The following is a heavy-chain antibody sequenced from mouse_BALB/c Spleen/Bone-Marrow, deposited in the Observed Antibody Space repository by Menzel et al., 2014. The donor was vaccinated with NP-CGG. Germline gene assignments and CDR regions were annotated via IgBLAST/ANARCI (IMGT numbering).Heavy chain of an antibody. Sequence: EVKVVESGGGLVQPGGSRKLSCAASGFTFSSFGMHWVRQAPEKGLGWVAYISSGSSTIYYADTVMGRFTISRDNPKNTLFLQMTSLRSEDTAMYYCARSGSSSGYFDYWGQGTTLTVSS. CDR3: ARSGSSSGYFDY. V-gene: IGHV5-17*02. J-gene: IGHJ2*01. CDR1: GFTFSSFG. CDR2: ISSGSSTI. D-gene: IGHD1-1*01.